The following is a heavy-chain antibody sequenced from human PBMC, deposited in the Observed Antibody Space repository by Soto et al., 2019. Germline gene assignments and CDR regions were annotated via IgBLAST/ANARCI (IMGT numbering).Heavy chain of an antibody. CDR3: AAFHRGSYGEGFDF. V-gene: IGHV1-58*01. J-gene: IGHJ6*02. CDR2: IVVGSGNT. CDR1: GFTFTSSA. Sequence: SVKVSCKASGFTFTSSAVQWVRQARGQRLEWIGWIVVGSGNTNYAQKFQERVTITRDMSTSTAYMELSSLRSEDTAVYYCAAFHRGSYGEGFDFWGQGTTVTVSS. D-gene: IGHD1-26*01.